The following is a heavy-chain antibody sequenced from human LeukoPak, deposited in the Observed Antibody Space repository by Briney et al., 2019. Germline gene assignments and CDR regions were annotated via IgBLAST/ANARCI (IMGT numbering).Heavy chain of an antibody. CDR1: GFTFSDYY. Sequence: PGGSLRLSCAAPGFTFSDYYMSWVRQAPGKGLEGGSYISSSGSTIYYADSAKGRFTISRDNAKNSLYLQMNSLRAEDTAVYYCARDGYYDFWSGYYIDYWGQGTLVTVSS. CDR2: ISSSGSTI. CDR3: ARDGYYDFWSGYYIDY. D-gene: IGHD3-3*01. J-gene: IGHJ4*02. V-gene: IGHV3-11*04.